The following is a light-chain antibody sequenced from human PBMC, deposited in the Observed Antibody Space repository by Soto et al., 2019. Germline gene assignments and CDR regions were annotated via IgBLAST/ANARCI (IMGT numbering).Light chain of an antibody. V-gene: IGLV2-11*01. CDR1: SSDVGGYNY. CDR3: CSYVDSYCYV. Sequence: QSVLAQPLSVSGSPGQSVTISCTGTSSDVGGYNYVSWYQHHPGRAPKLIIYDVTQRPSGIPDRFYGSKSGNTGSLTTSGLAADHEADYHCCSYVDSYCYVFGTGKKVT. J-gene: IGLJ1*01. CDR2: DVT.